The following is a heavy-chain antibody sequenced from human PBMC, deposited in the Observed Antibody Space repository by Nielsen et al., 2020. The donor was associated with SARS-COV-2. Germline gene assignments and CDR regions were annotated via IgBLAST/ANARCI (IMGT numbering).Heavy chain of an antibody. CDR2: IRNDGTWT. D-gene: IGHD3-22*01. CDR3: AKSVGYLRYFDY. V-gene: IGHV3-74*01. Sequence: GESLKISCTASGFNFAGPWMNWLRQVPGRGLEWASRIRNDGTWTTYADSVKGRFIISRDNTKNTVYLQMNSLRGDDTAMYYCAKSVGYLRYFDYWGQGTLVTVSS. J-gene: IGHJ4*02. CDR1: GFNFAGPW.